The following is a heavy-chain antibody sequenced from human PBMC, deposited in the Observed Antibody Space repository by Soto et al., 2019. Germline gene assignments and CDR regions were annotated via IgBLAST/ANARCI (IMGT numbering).Heavy chain of an antibody. V-gene: IGHV3-15*01. Sequence: EVQLVESGGGLVKPGGSLRLSCAASGFTFSNAWMSWVRQAPGKGLEWVGRIKSKLDGGTTDYAAPVNGRFTISRDDSKNTLYLQMSSLKTEDTAVYYCTTGDCSGGSCYLYYNYYMDVWGKGTTVTVSS. CDR1: GFTFSNAW. D-gene: IGHD2-15*01. CDR2: IKSKLDGGTT. J-gene: IGHJ6*03. CDR3: TTGDCSGGSCYLYYNYYMDV.